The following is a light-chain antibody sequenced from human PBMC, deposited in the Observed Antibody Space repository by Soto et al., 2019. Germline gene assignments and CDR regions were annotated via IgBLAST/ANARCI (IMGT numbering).Light chain of an antibody. CDR2: EVS. J-gene: IGLJ2*01. CDR3: SSYTSSSTDVV. CDR1: SSDVGGYNY. Sequence: QSVLTQPASVSGSHGQSITISCTGTSSDVGGYNYVSWYQQHPRKAPKLMIYEVSNRPSGVSNRFSGSKSGNTASLTISGLQAEDEADYYCSSYTSSSTDVVFGGGTKLTVL. V-gene: IGLV2-14*01.